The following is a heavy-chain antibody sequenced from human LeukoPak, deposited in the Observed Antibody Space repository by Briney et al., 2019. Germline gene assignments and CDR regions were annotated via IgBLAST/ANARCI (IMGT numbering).Heavy chain of an antibody. V-gene: IGHV1-18*01. CDR2: ISGYYGVT. J-gene: IGHJ6*02. Sequence: ASVKVSCKASGYPFTSYAVSWVRQAPGQGLEWMGWISGYYGVTNYAQKFQGRVTMTTDTSTSTGYMELRSLRSDDTAVYYCARDQLRYYGSGSYYSDMDVWGQGTTVTVSS. D-gene: IGHD3-10*01. CDR1: GYPFTSYA. CDR3: ARDQLRYYGSGSYYSDMDV.